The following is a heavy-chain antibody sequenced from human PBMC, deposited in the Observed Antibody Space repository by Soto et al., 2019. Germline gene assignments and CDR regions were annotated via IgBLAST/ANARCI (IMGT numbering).Heavy chain of an antibody. Sequence: GESLKISCKGSGYSFTSYWIGWVRQMPGKGLEWMGIIYPGDSDTRYSPSFQGQVTISADKSISTAYLQWSSLKASDTAMYYCARQAVGDGYNLEFDYWGQGTLVTVSS. J-gene: IGHJ4*02. V-gene: IGHV5-51*01. CDR1: GYSFTSYW. D-gene: IGHD5-12*01. CDR2: IYPGDSDT. CDR3: ARQAVGDGYNLEFDY.